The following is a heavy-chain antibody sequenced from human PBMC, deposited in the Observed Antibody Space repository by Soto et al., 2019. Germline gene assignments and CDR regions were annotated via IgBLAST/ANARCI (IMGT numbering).Heavy chain of an antibody. CDR3: ARDLFVGGGNSHLYYYYGMDV. CDR1: GFTFSSYS. V-gene: IGHV3-48*02. D-gene: IGHD4-4*01. Sequence: GGSLRLSCAASGFTFSSYSMNWVRQAPGKGLEWVSYISSSSSTIYYADSVKGRFTISRDNAKNSLYLQMNSLRDEDTAVYYCARDLFVGGGNSHLYYYYGMDVWGQGTTVTVSS. J-gene: IGHJ6*02. CDR2: ISSSSSTI.